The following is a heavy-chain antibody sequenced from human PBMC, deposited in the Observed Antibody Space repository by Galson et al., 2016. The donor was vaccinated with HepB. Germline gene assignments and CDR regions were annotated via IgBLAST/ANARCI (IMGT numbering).Heavy chain of an antibody. D-gene: IGHD2-15*01. Sequence: SLRLSCAASRFTFSSYSMSWVRQAPGKGLEWVSYIGYRGDGTDYAESAQGRFTISRDNSKNMLYLRMNSLRAEDTAVYHCAKSMLHRIIETRGPGFDIWGQGTMVTVSS. V-gene: IGHV3-23*01. CDR1: RFTFSSYS. J-gene: IGHJ3*02. CDR3: AKSMLHRIIETRGPGFDI. CDR2: IGYRGDGT.